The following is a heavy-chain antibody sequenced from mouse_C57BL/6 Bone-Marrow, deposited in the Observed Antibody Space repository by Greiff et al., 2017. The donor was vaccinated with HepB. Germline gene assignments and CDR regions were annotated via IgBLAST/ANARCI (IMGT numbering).Heavy chain of an antibody. J-gene: IGHJ4*01. V-gene: IGHV1-76*01. Sequence: VQLQQSGAELVRPGASVKLSCKASGYTFTDYYINWVKQRPGQGLEWIARIYPGSGNTYYNEKFKGKATLTAEKSSSTAYMQLSSLTSEDSAVYFCARREDYWGQGTSVTVSS. CDR3: ARREDY. CDR2: IYPGSGNT. CDR1: GYTFTDYY.